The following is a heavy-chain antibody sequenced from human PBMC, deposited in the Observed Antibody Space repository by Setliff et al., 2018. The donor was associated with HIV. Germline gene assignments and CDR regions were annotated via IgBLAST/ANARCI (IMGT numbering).Heavy chain of an antibody. CDR3: ARVQQQLLQEDDYFDY. CDR1: GFTFSDYT. CDR2: ISTGGHFI. J-gene: IGHJ4*02. D-gene: IGHD6-13*01. V-gene: IGHV3-21*01. Sequence: LRLSCAASGFTFSDYTMNWVRQAPGKGLEWVSSISTGGHFIYYADSVKGRFTLSRDNFRNTLYLQMNSLRPEDTAVYYCARVQQQLLQEDDYFDYWGQGTLVTVSS.